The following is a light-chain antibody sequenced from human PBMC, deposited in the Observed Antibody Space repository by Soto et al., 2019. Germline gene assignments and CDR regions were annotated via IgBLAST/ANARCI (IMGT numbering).Light chain of an antibody. CDR2: EVS. V-gene: IGLV2-14*03. Sequence: QSVLTQPASVSGSPGQSITISCTGASSDVGAYDYVSWYQQHPDKAPKLMIYEVSNRPSGVSNRFSGFKSVNTATLTISGLKAEDEADYYCGSYTSSSTRVFGTGTKVTVL. CDR1: SSDVGAYDY. CDR3: GSYTSSSTRV. J-gene: IGLJ1*01.